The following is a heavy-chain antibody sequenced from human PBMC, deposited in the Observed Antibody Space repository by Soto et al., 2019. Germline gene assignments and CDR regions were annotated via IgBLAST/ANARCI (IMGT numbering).Heavy chain of an antibody. D-gene: IGHD3-22*01. CDR3: ARLRYYFDSSGYVTHQPPDAFDI. J-gene: IGHJ3*02. CDR2: IDPSDSYT. V-gene: IGHV5-10-1*01. Sequence: PGESLKISCKGSGYSFTSYWISWVRQMPGKGLEWMGRIDPSDSYTNYSPSFQGHVTISADKSISTAYLQWSSLKASDTAMYYCARLRYYFDSSGYVTHQPPDAFDIWGKGTRVTVS. CDR1: GYSFTSYW.